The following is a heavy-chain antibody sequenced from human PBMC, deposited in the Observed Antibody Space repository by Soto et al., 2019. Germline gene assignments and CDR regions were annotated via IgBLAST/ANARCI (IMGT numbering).Heavy chain of an antibody. Sequence: SETLSLTCAVSGYSISSGYYWGWIRQPPGKGLEWIGSIYHSGSTYYNPSLKSRVTISVDSISVDTSKNQFSLKVSSLTAAGTAVYYCARDTMVRGAFDYWGQGTLVTVSS. CDR2: IYHSGST. V-gene: IGHV4-38-2*02. D-gene: IGHD3-10*01. J-gene: IGHJ4*02. CDR1: GYSISSGYY. CDR3: ARDTMVRGAFDY.